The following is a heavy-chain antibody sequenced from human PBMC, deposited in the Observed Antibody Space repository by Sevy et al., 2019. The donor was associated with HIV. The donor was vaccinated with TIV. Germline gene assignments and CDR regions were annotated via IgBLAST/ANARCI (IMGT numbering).Heavy chain of an antibody. J-gene: IGHJ6*02. Sequence: GSLRLSCAASGFTFSSYSMNWVRQAPGKGLEWVSYISSSSSTIYYADSVKGRFIISRDNAKNSLYLQINSLRDEDTAVYSCATYYDFWSGYYTVLPTYYYYGMDVWGQGTTVTVSS. CDR1: GFTFSSYS. CDR2: ISSSSSTI. D-gene: IGHD3-3*01. V-gene: IGHV3-48*02. CDR3: ATYYDFWSGYYTVLPTYYYYGMDV.